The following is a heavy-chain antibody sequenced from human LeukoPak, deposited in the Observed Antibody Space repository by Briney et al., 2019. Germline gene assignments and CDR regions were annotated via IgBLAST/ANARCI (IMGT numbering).Heavy chain of an antibody. J-gene: IGHJ5*02. CDR1: GFTVSSNY. V-gene: IGHV3-66*01. D-gene: IGHD2-15*01. CDR2: IYSGGST. CDR3: ARKYCSGGSCYLDNWFDP. Sequence: GGSLRLSCAASGFTVSSNYMSWVRQAPGKGLEWVSVIYSGGSTYYADSVKGRFTISRDNSKNTLYLQMNSLRAEDTAVYYCARKYCSGGSCYLDNWFDPWGQGTLVTVSS.